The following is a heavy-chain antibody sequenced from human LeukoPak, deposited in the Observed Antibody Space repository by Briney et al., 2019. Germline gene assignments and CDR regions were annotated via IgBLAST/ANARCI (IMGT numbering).Heavy chain of an antibody. Sequence: PSETLSLTCAVSGGSISSSNWWSWVRQPPGKGLEWIGEIYHSGSTNHNPSLKSRVTISVDTSKNQFSLKLSSVTAADTAVYYCARGYYDILTGYYFDAFDIWGQGTMVTVSS. CDR1: GGSISSSNW. D-gene: IGHD3-9*01. V-gene: IGHV4-4*02. CDR3: ARGYYDILTGYYFDAFDI. CDR2: IYHSGST. J-gene: IGHJ3*02.